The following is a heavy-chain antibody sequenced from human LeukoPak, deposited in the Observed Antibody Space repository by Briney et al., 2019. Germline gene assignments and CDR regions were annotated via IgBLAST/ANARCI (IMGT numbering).Heavy chain of an antibody. V-gene: IGHV4-59*01. Sequence: SETLSLTCTVSGGSISDYYWSWIRQPPGKGLEWIGYIYYSGRSYHSGSTNYNPSLKSRVTISVEASENQFSLKLSSVTAADTAVYYCARDRVHFDFWGQGTLLTVSS. CDR1: GGSISDYY. J-gene: IGHJ4*02. CDR2: IYYSGRSYHSGST. CDR3: ARDRVHFDF.